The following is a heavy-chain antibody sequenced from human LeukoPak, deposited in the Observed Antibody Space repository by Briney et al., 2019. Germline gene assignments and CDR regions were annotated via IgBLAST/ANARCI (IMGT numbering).Heavy chain of an antibody. CDR3: ARGAALVTDKYFDY. CDR1: GGSISDYS. J-gene: IGHJ4*01. V-gene: IGHV4-59*01. CDR2: IYYSGSA. D-gene: IGHD5-18*01. Sequence: SETLSLTCTVSGGSISDYSWSWIRQPPGKGLEWIGNIYYSGSANHNPSLKSRVTISRDTSKNQFSLKLTSVTTADTAVYYCARGAALVTDKYFDYWGHGTLVTVSS.